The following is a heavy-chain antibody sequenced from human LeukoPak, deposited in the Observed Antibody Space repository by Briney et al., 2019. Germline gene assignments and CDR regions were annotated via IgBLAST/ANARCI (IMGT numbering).Heavy chain of an antibody. CDR2: IHNSGRT. J-gene: IGHJ6*02. V-gene: IGHV4-59*08. CDR1: GAAIRNYY. Sequence: PSETLSLTCTVSGAAIRNYYWIWIRQPPGKGLDWSGYIHNSGRTNSNPSLKSRLTISVDTSKNQFSLRLTSVTAADTAVYYCARSQSYSSGWQYYGMDVWGQGTTVTASS. D-gene: IGHD6-19*01. CDR3: ARSQSYSSGWQYYGMDV.